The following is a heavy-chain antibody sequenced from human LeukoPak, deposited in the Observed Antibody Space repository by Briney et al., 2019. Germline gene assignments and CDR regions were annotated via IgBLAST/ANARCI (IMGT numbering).Heavy chain of an antibody. J-gene: IGHJ5*02. Sequence: SETPSLTCTVSGGSVSSGSYYWSWIRQPPGKGLEWIGYIYYSGSTNYNPSLKSRVTISVDTSENQFSLKVSSVTAADTAVYYCSRAVPLRGVFDPWGQGTLVTVSS. D-gene: IGHD3-10*01. CDR2: IYYSGST. CDR1: GGSVSSGSYY. CDR3: SRAVPLRGVFDP. V-gene: IGHV4-61*01.